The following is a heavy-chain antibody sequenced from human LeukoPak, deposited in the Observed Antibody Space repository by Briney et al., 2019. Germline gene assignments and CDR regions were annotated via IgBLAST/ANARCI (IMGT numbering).Heavy chain of an antibody. CDR2: IIPMSETP. CDR3: ARDKDSGECVSNSCYGVWPLDI. V-gene: IGHV1-69*05. D-gene: IGHD2-2*01. J-gene: IGHJ3*02. Sequence: ASVKVSCKASGGTFSINAITWVRQAPGQGLEWMGGIIPMSETPKYTQKFQGRVTIATDESTNTAYMELSSLRSEDTAVYYCARDKDSGECVSNSCYGVWPLDIWGQGTMVTVSS. CDR1: GGTFSINA.